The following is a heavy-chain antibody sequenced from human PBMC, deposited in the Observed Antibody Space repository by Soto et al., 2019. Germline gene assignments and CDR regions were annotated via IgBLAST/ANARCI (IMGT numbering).Heavy chain of an antibody. Sequence: ASVKVSCKASGYTFTSYAMHWVRQAPGQRLEWMGWINAGNGNTKYSQKFQGRVTITRDTSASTAYMELSSLRSEDTAVYYCARTLGTYDAFDIWGQGTMVTVSS. J-gene: IGHJ3*02. CDR1: GYTFTSYA. CDR2: INAGNGNT. D-gene: IGHD7-27*01. CDR3: ARTLGTYDAFDI. V-gene: IGHV1-3*01.